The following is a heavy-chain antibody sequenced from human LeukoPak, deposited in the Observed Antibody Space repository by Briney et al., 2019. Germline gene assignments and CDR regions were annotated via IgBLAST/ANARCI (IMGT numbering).Heavy chain of an antibody. D-gene: IGHD2-2*01. Sequence: GGSLRLSCAASGFTFSSYGMHWVRQAPGKGLEWVAFIRYDGSNKYYADSVKGRFTISRDNSKNTLYLQMNSLRAEDTAVYYCAKDITYQLLFDAFDIYGQGTMVTVSS. CDR1: GFTFSSYG. J-gene: IGHJ3*02. CDR2: IRYDGSNK. CDR3: AKDITYQLLFDAFDI. V-gene: IGHV3-30*02.